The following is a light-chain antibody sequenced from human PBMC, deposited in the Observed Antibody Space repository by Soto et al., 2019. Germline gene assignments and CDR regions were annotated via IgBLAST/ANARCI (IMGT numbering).Light chain of an antibody. J-gene: IGKJ4*01. Sequence: ETVMTQSPATLSVSPGEKVTLSCRASESLSRNLAWYQQKSGQAPRLLIYGASTRATGVPARFSGSGSGTEFTLTISSLQSDDFAIYFCQQYNNLPPFTFGGGTTVEIK. V-gene: IGKV3-15*01. CDR1: ESLSRN. CDR2: GAS. CDR3: QQYNNLPPFT.